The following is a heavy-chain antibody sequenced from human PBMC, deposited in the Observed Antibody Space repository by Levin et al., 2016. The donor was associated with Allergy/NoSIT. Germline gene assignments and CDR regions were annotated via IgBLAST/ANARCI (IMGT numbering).Heavy chain of an antibody. V-gene: IGHV7-4-1*02. Sequence: VRQAPGQGLEWMGWINTNTGNPTYAQGFTGRFVFSLDTSVSTAYLQISSLKAEDTAVYYCARDPSGSYYGYYYYMDVWGKGTTVTVSS. J-gene: IGHJ6*03. CDR2: INTNTGNP. CDR3: ARDPSGSYYGYYYYMDV. D-gene: IGHD1-26*01.